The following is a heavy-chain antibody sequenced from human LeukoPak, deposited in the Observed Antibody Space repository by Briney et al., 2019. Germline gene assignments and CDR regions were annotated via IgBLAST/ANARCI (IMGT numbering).Heavy chain of an antibody. D-gene: IGHD6-13*01. CDR3: ARAEQQLVLFYYYYYMDV. Sequence: ASVKVSCKASGYIFTDYYMHWVRQAPGQGLEWMGWINPKSDGTKYAQNFQGRVTMTWDTSISTAYMEVSRLTSDDTAMFYCARAEQQLVLFYYYYYMDVWGKGTTVTVSS. V-gene: IGHV1-2*02. CDR1: GYIFTDYY. CDR2: INPKSDGT. J-gene: IGHJ6*03.